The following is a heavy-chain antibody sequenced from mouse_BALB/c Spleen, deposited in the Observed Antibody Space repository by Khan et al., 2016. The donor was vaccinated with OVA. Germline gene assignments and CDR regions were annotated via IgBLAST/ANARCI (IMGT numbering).Heavy chain of an antibody. CDR3: PRLYDI. J-gene: IGHJ2*01. CDR1: GFSLTSYG. D-gene: IGHD1-1*01. Sequence: VQLQESGPGLVAPSQSLSITCTVSGFSLTSYGVHWVRQTPGKGLEWLGVIWAGGSTNYNSALMSRLSISNDNTKSKVFLKITSLHTDATALYYSPRLYDIWGPGTTLTVSS. CDR2: IWAGGST. V-gene: IGHV2-9*02.